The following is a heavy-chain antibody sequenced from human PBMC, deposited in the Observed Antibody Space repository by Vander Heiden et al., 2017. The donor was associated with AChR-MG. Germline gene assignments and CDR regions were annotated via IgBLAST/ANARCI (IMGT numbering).Heavy chain of an antibody. J-gene: IGHJ5*02. CDR1: GFTHVDYR. V-gene: IGHV3-49*05. CDR3: TIDCTGDYEFDP. Sequence: EVHLVESGGGLVKPGRSLRLSCTGSGFTHVDYRMSWFRQAPGKGLEWVGFIRGQAYGGTTEYAASVKGRFTVSRDDSKSIAYMQMKSLKTEDTAVYYSTIDCTGDYEFDPWGQGTLVTVSS. CDR2: IRGQAYGGTT. D-gene: IGHD4-17*01.